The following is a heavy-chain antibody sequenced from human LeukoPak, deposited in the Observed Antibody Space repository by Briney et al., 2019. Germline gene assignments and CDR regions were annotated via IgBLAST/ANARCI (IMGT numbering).Heavy chain of an antibody. D-gene: IGHD2-15*01. CDR3: ARGRVVANSRFHY. J-gene: IGHJ4*02. Sequence: SETLSLTCAVDGGSFSGYYWSWIRQPPGKGLEWIGEINHRGSTNYNPSLKSRVTISVDTSKNQFSLKLSSVTAADTAVYYCARGRVVANSRFHYWGQGTLVTVSS. CDR1: GGSFSGYY. CDR2: INHRGST. V-gene: IGHV4-34*01.